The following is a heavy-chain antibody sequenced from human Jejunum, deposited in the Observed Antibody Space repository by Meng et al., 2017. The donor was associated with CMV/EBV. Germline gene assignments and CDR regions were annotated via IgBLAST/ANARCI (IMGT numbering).Heavy chain of an antibody. CDR1: TFKNYA. CDR2: ISYDGIHI. V-gene: IGHV3-30-3*01. J-gene: IGHJ4*02. CDR3: ARDGDYCTNGVCYFDY. D-gene: IGHD2-8*01. Sequence: TFKNYAMHWVRQAPGEGLEWVAVISYDGIHISYLDSVKGRFTISRDNSKNTLYLQMNGLRSEDTAVYYCARDGDYCTNGVCYFDYWGQGTPVIVSS.